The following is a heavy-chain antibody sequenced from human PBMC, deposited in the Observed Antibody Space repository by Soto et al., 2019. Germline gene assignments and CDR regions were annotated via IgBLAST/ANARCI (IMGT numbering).Heavy chain of an antibody. J-gene: IGHJ4*02. V-gene: IGHV3-64*01. CDR3: ARGEDRVLRFLEWSVPDY. D-gene: IGHD3-3*01. Sequence: GGSLRLSCAASGFTFSSYAMHWVRQAPGKGLEYVSAISSNGGSTYYANSVKGRFTISRDNSKNTLYLQMGSLRAEDMAVYYCARGEDRVLRFLEWSVPDYWGQGTLVTVSS. CDR1: GFTFSSYA. CDR2: ISSNGGST.